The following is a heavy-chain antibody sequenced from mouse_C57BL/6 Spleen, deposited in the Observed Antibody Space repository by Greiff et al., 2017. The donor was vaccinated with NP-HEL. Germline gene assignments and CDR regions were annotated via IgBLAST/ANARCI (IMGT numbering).Heavy chain of an antibody. V-gene: IGHV3-6*01. Sequence: VQLQQSGPGLVKPSQSLSLTCSVTGYSITSGYYWNWIRQFPGNKLEWMGYISYDGSNNYNPSLKNRISITRDTSKNQFFLKLNSVTTEDTATYYCARGAIYYDYLYYAMDYWGQGTSVTVSS. J-gene: IGHJ4*01. CDR2: ISYDGSN. CDR1: GYSITSGYY. CDR3: ARGAIYYDYLYYAMDY. D-gene: IGHD2-4*01.